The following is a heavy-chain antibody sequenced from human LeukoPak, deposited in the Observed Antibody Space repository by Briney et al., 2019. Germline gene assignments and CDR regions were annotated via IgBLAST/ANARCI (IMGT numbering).Heavy chain of an antibody. Sequence: SETLSLTCAVYGGSFSGYYWSWIRQPPGKGLEWIGEINHSGSTNYNPSLKSRVTISVDTSKNQFSLRLSSVTAADTAVYYCARPMIRGVITHPMDVWGEGTTVTIPS. V-gene: IGHV4-34*01. CDR3: ARPMIRGVITHPMDV. J-gene: IGHJ6*01. D-gene: IGHD3-10*01. CDR1: GGSFSGYY. CDR2: INHSGST.